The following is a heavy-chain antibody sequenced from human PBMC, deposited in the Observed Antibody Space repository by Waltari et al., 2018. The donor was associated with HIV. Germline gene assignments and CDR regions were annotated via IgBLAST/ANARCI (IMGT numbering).Heavy chain of an antibody. CDR2: VNGSSANT. CDR1: GGSTTSYY. J-gene: IGHJ5*01. V-gene: IGHV4-4*07. Sequence: QVQLQESGPGLVKPSETLSLTCTVSGGSTTSYYWSWIRQPAGEGLEWLGRVNGSSANTNYNPSLKSRVTLLVDTSKTQFSLKLSYVTDADTAVYYCARDQGQYCSGVSCYLGNNWFDSWGQGTLVTVSS. D-gene: IGHD2-15*01. CDR3: ARDQGQYCSGVSCYLGNNWFDS.